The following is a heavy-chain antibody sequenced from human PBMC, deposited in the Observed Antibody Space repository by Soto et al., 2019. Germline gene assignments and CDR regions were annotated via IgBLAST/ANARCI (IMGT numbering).Heavy chain of an antibody. CDR3: ARSKYSISSFDY. CDR1: GFSLSTTGVG. D-gene: IGHD6-6*01. CDR2: IYWHDDE. J-gene: IGHJ4*02. V-gene: IGHV2-5*01. Sequence: SGPTLVNPTQTLTLNCTFSGFSLSTTGVGVSWIRQPPGKALEWLALIYWHDDERYSPSLKSRLTITKDTSKNQVLLTMTNMDPVDTATYFCARSKYSISSFDYWGQGALVTVSS.